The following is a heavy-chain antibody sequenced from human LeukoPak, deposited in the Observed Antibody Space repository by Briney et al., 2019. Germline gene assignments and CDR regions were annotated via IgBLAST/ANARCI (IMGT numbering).Heavy chain of an antibody. Sequence: GGSLRLSCAASGFTFSSYAMSWVRQAPGKGLEWVSAISGGGGSTYYADSVKGRFTISRDNSKNTLYLQMNSLRAEDTAVYYCAKFKGIVPAAIRKYYFDYWGQGTLVTVSS. CDR2: ISGGGGST. V-gene: IGHV3-23*01. CDR1: GFTFSSYA. J-gene: IGHJ4*02. D-gene: IGHD2-2*01. CDR3: AKFKGIVPAAIRKYYFDY.